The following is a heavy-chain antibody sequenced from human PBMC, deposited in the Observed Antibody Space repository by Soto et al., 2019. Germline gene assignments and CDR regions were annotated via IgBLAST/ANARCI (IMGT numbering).Heavy chain of an antibody. Sequence: QVQLVQSGAEVKKPGASVKVSCKASGYTFTSYGISWVRQAPGQGLEWMGWISAYNGNTNYAQKLQGRVTMTTDTAASKAYRERGGGRWDDAAVYSCGRDSGPGGLGGGTGFAPWGRGTLVPVA. V-gene: IGHV1-18*01. CDR3: GRDSGPGGLGGGTGFAP. D-gene: IGHD3-16*01. CDR2: ISAYNGNT. CDR1: GYTFTSYG. J-gene: IGHJ5*02.